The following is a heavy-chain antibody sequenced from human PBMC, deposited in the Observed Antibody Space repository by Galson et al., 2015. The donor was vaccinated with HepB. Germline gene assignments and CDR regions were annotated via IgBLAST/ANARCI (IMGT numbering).Heavy chain of an antibody. CDR3: AKDQGDYGDYWYFDL. V-gene: IGHV3-23*01. Sequence: SLRLSCAASGFTFSSYAMSWVRQAPGKGLEWVSAISGSGGSTYYADSVKGRFTISRDNSKNTLYLQMNSLRAEDTAVYYRAKDQGDYGDYWYFDLWGRGTLVTVSS. CDR1: GFTFSSYA. J-gene: IGHJ2*01. D-gene: IGHD4-17*01. CDR2: ISGSGGST.